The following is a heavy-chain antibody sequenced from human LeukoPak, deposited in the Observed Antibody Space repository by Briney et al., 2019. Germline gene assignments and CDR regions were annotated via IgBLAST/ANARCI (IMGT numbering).Heavy chain of an antibody. J-gene: IGHJ4*02. V-gene: IGHV1-46*01. D-gene: IGHD3-22*01. Sequence: ASVKVSCKASGYTFASYYMHWVRQAPGQGLEWRGMINPSGGSTSYAQKFQGRVTMTRDTSTSTVYMELSSLRSEDTAVYYCARESAYYYDSSGEFDYWGQGTLVTVSS. CDR1: GYTFASYY. CDR3: ARESAYYYDSSGEFDY. CDR2: INPSGGST.